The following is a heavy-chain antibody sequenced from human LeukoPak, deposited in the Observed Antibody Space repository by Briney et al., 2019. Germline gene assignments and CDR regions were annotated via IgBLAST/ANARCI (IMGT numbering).Heavy chain of an antibody. CDR2: ISGSGGST. J-gene: IGHJ4*02. D-gene: IGHD3-9*01. Sequence: PGGSLRLSCAASGFTFSSYAMSWVRQAPGRGLEWVSAISGSGGSTYYADAVKGRSTISRDNSKNTDYLQMNSLRPDDTATYYCARAILLTGSEYYFDSWGQGTVVTVSS. CDR3: ARAILLTGSEYYFDS. CDR1: GFTFSSYA. V-gene: IGHV3-23*01.